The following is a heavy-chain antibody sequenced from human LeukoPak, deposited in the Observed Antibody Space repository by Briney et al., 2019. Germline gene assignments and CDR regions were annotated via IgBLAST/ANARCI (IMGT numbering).Heavy chain of an antibody. CDR3: ARDSADYGDYDY. D-gene: IGHD4-17*01. CDR1: GYTYTSYF. CDR2: INPSGGST. J-gene: IGHJ4*02. Sequence: VASVKVCCKASGYTYTSYFMHWVRQAPGQGLDWMGIINPSGGSTSYAQKFQGRVTMTRDTSTSTDYMELSSLRSEDTAVYYCARDSADYGDYDYWGQGTLVTVSS. V-gene: IGHV1-46*01.